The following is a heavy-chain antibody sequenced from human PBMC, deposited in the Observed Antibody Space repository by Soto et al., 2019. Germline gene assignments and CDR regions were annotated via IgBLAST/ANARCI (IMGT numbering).Heavy chain of an antibody. CDR1: GFTFSSFA. D-gene: IGHD7-27*01. Sequence: EVQLLESGGGLVQPGGSLRLSCAASGFTFSSFAMNWVRQAPGKGLEWVSVISGSGRNTDYADSVKGQFTISRDNSKNTLYLQMNSLRAGDTAVYYCAKDLSLGRSTSVASLIDYWGQGALVTVSS. J-gene: IGHJ4*02. CDR2: ISGSGRNT. V-gene: IGHV3-23*01. CDR3: AKDLSLGRSTSVASLIDY.